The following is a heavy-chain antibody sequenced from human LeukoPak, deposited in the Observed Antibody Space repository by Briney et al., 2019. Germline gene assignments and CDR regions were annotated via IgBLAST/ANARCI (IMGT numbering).Heavy chain of an antibody. CDR3: ARPYYYDSRIDP. D-gene: IGHD3-22*01. V-gene: IGHV4-30-4*01. Sequence: SETLSLTCTVSGGSISSGDYYWSWIRQPPGKGLEWIAYMYYSGSTYYNPSLKSRVTMSADTPKNQLSLKLSSVTAADTAVYYCARPYYYDSRIDPWGQGILVTVSS. CDR1: GGSISSGDYY. J-gene: IGHJ5*02. CDR2: MYYSGST.